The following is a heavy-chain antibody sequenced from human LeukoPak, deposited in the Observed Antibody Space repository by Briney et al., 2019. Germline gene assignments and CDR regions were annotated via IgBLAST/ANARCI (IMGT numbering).Heavy chain of an antibody. D-gene: IGHD3-10*01. Sequence: GGSLRLSCAASGFTFSSYSMHWVRQAPGKGLEYVSAINDRGGRTYYAESVEGRFTISRDNSKNTMYLQMNSLRAEDTAVYYCAKDRDYYYGSGSSKSFDYWGQGTLVTVSS. CDR1: GFTFSSYS. V-gene: IGHV3-64*02. J-gene: IGHJ4*02. CDR2: INDRGGRT. CDR3: AKDRDYYYGSGSSKSFDY.